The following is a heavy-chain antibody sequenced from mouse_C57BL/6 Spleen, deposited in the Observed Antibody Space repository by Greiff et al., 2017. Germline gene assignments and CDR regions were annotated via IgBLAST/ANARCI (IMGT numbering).Heavy chain of an antibody. J-gene: IGHJ1*03. CDR3: ARENRMITTDRYFDV. CDR1: GYTFTSYW. D-gene: IGHD1-1*01. V-gene: IGHV1-50*01. CDR2: IDPSDSYT. Sequence: QVQLQQPGAELVKPGASVKLSCKASGYTFTSYWMQWVKQRPGQGLEWIGEIDPSDSYTNYNQKFKGKATLTVDTSSSPAYMQLSSLTSEDSAVDYCARENRMITTDRYFDVWGTGTTGTV.